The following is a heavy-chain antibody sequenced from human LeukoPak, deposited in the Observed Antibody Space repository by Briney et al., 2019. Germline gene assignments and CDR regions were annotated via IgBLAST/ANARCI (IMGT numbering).Heavy chain of an antibody. CDR3: ARVVQQGKGIPYYYYYMDV. Sequence: SETLSLTCAVSGGSIRDFYWSWIRLPAGQGLEWIGRFFPGGSANYNSSLQSRVTMSVDTSKNQIYLKLTSVTAADTAIYYCARVVQQGKGIPYYYYYMDVWGKGTTVTVSS. J-gene: IGHJ6*03. CDR1: GGSIRDFY. CDR2: FFPGGSA. V-gene: IGHV4-4*07. D-gene: IGHD7-27*01.